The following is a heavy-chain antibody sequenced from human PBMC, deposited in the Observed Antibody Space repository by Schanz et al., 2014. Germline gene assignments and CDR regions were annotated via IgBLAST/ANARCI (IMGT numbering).Heavy chain of an antibody. V-gene: IGHV1-2*04. CDR1: GYTFTDYG. D-gene: IGHD5-12*01. Sequence: QVQVVQSGAEVKKPGASVKVSCKASGYTFTDYGLSWVRQAPGQGLEWMGWINPNSGTTNYAQKFQGWVTMTRDTSISTAYMELSRLKSDDTAVYYCARGPLGTSPWGQGTLVTVSS. CDR3: ARGPLGTSP. CDR2: INPNSGTT. J-gene: IGHJ5*02.